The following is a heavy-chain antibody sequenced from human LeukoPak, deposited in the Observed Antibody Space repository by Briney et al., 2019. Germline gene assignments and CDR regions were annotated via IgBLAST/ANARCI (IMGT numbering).Heavy chain of an antibody. D-gene: IGHD6-25*01. CDR1: GFTFSSYA. Sequence: GGSLRLSCAASGFTFSSYAMSWVRQAPGKGLERVSAISGSGGSTYYADSVKGRFTISRDNSKNTLYLQMNSLRAEDTAVYYCATAPLSAPTDYWGQGTLVTVSS. V-gene: IGHV3-23*01. CDR2: ISGSGGST. J-gene: IGHJ4*02. CDR3: ATAPLSAPTDY.